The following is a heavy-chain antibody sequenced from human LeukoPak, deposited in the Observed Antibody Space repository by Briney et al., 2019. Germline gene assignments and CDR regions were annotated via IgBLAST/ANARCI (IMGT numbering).Heavy chain of an antibody. CDR3: ARDATTAIGTVYMDV. D-gene: IGHD1-1*01. V-gene: IGHV3-48*03. CDR2: ISDSGSSV. CDR1: GFTFSIYE. Sequence: GGSLRLSCEASGFTFSIYEVNWVRQAPGKGLERLSHISDSGSSVHYADSVKGRFTISRDNSKNSLYLEMNSLRVEDTAIYYCARDATTAIGTVYMDVWGKGTTVTISS. J-gene: IGHJ6*03.